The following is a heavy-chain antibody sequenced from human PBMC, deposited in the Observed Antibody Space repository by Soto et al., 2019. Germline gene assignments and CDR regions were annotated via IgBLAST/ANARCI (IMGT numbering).Heavy chain of an antibody. CDR2: ISSSSSTI. Sequence: GGSLRLSCAASGFTFSDYYMSWIRQAPGKGLEWVSYISSSSSTIYYADSVKGRFTISRDNAKNSLYLQMNSLRAEDTAVYYCARVTTYYYGSGSPTSPDYWGQGTLVTVSS. D-gene: IGHD3-10*01. CDR1: GFTFSDYY. CDR3: ARVTTYYYGSGSPTSPDY. V-gene: IGHV3-11*04. J-gene: IGHJ4*02.